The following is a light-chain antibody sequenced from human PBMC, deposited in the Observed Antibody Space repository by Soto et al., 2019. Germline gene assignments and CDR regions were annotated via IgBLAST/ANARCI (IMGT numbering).Light chain of an antibody. CDR1: QSISND. V-gene: IGKV1-39*01. J-gene: IGKJ2*01. Sequence: DIQMTQSPSSLSASVGDRVTITCRASQSISNDLYWYQQKPGKAPKLLIYAASSLQGGVPSRFSGSGSGTDFTRTISSLQPEDFATYYCQQSYSTPPYTFGQGTRLEIK. CDR3: QQSYSTPPYT. CDR2: AAS.